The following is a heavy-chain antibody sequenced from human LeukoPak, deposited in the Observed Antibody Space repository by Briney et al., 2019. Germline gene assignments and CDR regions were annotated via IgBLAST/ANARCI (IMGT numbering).Heavy chain of an antibody. D-gene: IGHD2-2*01. CDR3: ARVLTLGVVPAAPSAYAFDI. CDR1: GGSISSYY. J-gene: IGHJ3*02. V-gene: IGHV4-4*07. Sequence: SGPGLVKPSETLSLTCTVSGGSISSYYWSWIRQPAGKGLEWIGRIYTSGSTNYNPSLKSRVTMSVDTSKNQFSLKLSSVTAADTAVYYCARVLTLGVVPAAPSAYAFDIWGQGTMVTVSS. CDR2: IYTSGST.